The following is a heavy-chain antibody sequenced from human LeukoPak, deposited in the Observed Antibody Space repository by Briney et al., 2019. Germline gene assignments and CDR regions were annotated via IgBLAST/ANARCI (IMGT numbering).Heavy chain of an antibody. CDR3: AKSVSPPDASDI. J-gene: IGHJ3*02. CDR1: GFTFDEYA. Sequence: GGSLRLSCAAPGFTFDEYAMNWVRQAPGKGLEWVSLISGDGGVTYYADSVKGRFTISRDNSKNSVYLQMNSLRPEDTALYYCAKSVSPPDASDIWGQGTMVAVSS. V-gene: IGHV3-43*02. CDR2: ISGDGGVT.